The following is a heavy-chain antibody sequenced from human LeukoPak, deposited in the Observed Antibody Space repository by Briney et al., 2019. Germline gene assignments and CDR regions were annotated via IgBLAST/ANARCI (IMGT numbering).Heavy chain of an antibody. V-gene: IGHV3-30*02. J-gene: IGHJ3*02. CDR2: IRYDGSNK. Sequence: GGSLRLSCAASGFTFSSYGMHWVRQAPGKGLEWVAFIRYDGSNKYYADSVKGRFTISRDNSKNTLYLQMNSLRAEDTAVYYCAKDIVVVPAAMQSDAFDIWGQGTMVTVSS. CDR3: AKDIVVVPAAMQSDAFDI. CDR1: GFTFSSYG. D-gene: IGHD2-2*01.